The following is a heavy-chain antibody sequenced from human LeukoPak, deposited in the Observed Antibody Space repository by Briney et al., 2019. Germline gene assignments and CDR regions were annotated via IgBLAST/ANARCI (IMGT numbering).Heavy chain of an antibody. V-gene: IGHV3-23*01. CDR3: AKPYRYCSGGSCQSTISYYYFYGMDV. CDR2: IIGRGGNT. D-gene: IGHD2-15*01. Sequence: GGPLTLPCAPSGLTLSIYAVIWVRHAPGGGVVGVICIIGRGGNTLYAVSVKGRFTISRDNSKNTLYLQMNSLIAEDTVVYYCAKPYRYCSGGSCQSTISYYYFYGMDVWGQGTTVTVSS. J-gene: IGHJ6*02. CDR1: GLTLSIYA.